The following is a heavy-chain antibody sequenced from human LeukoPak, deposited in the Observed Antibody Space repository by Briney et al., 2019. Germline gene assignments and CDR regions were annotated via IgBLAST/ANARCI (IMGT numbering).Heavy chain of an antibody. CDR2: IYYSGST. CDR1: GGSISSGTYY. Sequence: SETLSLTCTVSGGSISSGTYYWGWIRQPPGKGLEWIGSIYYSGSTYYNPSLKSRVTISLDTSKNQFSLTLSSATAADTAVYYCVRQSQVGATDPWGQGTLVTVSS. D-gene: IGHD1-26*01. J-gene: IGHJ5*02. V-gene: IGHV4-39*01. CDR3: VRQSQVGATDP.